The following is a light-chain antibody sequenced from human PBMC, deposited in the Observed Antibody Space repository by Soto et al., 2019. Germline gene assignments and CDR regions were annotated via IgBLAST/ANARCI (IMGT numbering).Light chain of an antibody. CDR3: QQYDRSRFT. CDR2: GAS. CDR1: QSITNSY. V-gene: IGKV3-20*01. Sequence: EVVLTQSPGTLSLSPGERATLSCRASQSITNSYLAWYQQKPGQAPRLLVYGASSRATGIPDRFSGSGSGTDFTLTISRLEPEDFAVYYCQQYDRSRFTFGPGTKVDIK. J-gene: IGKJ3*01.